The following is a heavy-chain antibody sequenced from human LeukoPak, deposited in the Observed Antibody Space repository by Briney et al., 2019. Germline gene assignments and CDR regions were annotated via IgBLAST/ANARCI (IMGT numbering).Heavy chain of an antibody. CDR3: ARSRWFGEFLFDY. V-gene: IGHV1-3*01. D-gene: IGHD3-10*01. Sequence: GASVKVSCKASGYTFTSYAMHWVRQAPGQRLEWMGWINAGNGNTKYSQKFQGRVTITMDTSASTAYMELSSLRSEDTAVYYCARSRWFGEFLFDYWGQGTLVTVSS. J-gene: IGHJ4*02. CDR1: GYTFTSYA. CDR2: INAGNGNT.